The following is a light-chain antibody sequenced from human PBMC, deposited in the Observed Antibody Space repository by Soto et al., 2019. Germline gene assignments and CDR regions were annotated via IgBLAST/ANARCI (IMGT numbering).Light chain of an antibody. Sequence: IVSTQSPATLSLSPWERATLSCRASQSVSSYLAWYQQKPGQAPRLLIYDASNRATGIPARFSGSGSGTEFTLTISSLQSEDFAVYYCQQYNNWPPWTFGQGTKVDIK. V-gene: IGKV3-11*01. CDR1: QSVSSY. CDR3: QQYNNWPPWT. J-gene: IGKJ1*01. CDR2: DAS.